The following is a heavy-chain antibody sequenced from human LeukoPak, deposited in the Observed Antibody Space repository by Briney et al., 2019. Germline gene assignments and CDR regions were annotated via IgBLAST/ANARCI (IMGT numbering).Heavy chain of an antibody. D-gene: IGHD3-10*01. CDR2: ITDNSNMI. J-gene: IGHJ4*02. CDR1: EFAFSTYS. Sequence: PGGSLRLSCVASEFAFSTYSMNWVRQAPGKGLEWPSYITDNSNMIYYADSVKGRFTISRDNAKNTLFLEMNRLRDADTAVYYCARDRPLSGFDFDFWGRGTLVTVSS. V-gene: IGHV3-48*02. CDR3: ARDRPLSGFDFDF.